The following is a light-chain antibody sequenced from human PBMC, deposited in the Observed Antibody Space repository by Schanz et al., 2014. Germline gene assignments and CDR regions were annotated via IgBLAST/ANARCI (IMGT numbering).Light chain of an antibody. Sequence: DIQMTQSPSSLSASVGDRVTITCRASQGINIYLAWYQQKLGKVPKLLIYDASILQSGVPSRFSGSGSGADFTLTISSLQPEGVATYYCQKFNSAPDTFGPGTKVDIK. CDR2: DAS. J-gene: IGKJ3*01. CDR1: QGINIY. CDR3: QKFNSAPDT. V-gene: IGKV1-27*01.